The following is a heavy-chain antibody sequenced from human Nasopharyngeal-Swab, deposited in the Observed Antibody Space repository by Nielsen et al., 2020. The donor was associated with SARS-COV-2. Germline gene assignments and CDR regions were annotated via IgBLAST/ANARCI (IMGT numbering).Heavy chain of an antibody. D-gene: IGHD1-26*01. CDR2: ISAYNGNT. Sequence: ASAKVSCKASGYTFTSYGISWVRQAPGQGLEWMGWISAYNGNTNYAQKLQGRVTMTTDTSTSTAYMELRSLRSDDTAVYYCARALTDYPRSYGPYDYWGQGTLVTVSS. CDR1: GYTFTSYG. V-gene: IGHV1-18*01. CDR3: ARALTDYPRSYGPYDY. J-gene: IGHJ4*02.